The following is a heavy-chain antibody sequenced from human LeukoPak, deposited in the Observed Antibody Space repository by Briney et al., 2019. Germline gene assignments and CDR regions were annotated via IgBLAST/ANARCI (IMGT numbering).Heavy chain of an antibody. CDR1: GGSISSSSYY. J-gene: IGHJ4*02. V-gene: IGHV4-39*01. D-gene: IGHD3-3*01. CDR2: IYYSGST. CDR3: ARHTYYDFWSGYQVLYFDY. Sequence: PSETLSLTCTVSGGSISSSSYYWGWIRQPPGKGLEWIVSIYYSGSTYYNPSLKSRVTISVDTSKNQFSLKLSSVTAADTAVYYCARHTYYDFWSGYQVLYFDYWGQGTLVTVSS.